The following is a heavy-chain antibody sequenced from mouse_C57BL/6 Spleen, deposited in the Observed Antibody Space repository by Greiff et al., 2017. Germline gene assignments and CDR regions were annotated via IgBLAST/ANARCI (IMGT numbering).Heavy chain of an antibody. V-gene: IGHV1-43*01. Sequence: VQLQQSGPELVKPGASVKISCKASGYSFTGYYMHWVKQSSEKSLEWIGEINPSTGGTSYNQKFKGKATLTVDKSSSTAYMQLKSLTSEDSAVYYCANSGGFAYWGQGTLVTVSA. CDR1: GYSFTGYY. CDR2: INPSTGGT. CDR3: ANSGGFAY. J-gene: IGHJ3*01. D-gene: IGHD1-3*01.